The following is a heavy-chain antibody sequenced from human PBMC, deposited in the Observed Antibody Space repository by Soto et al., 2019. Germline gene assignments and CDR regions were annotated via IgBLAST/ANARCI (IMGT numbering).Heavy chain of an antibody. D-gene: IGHD3-16*01. V-gene: IGHV1-3*01. Sequence: QVQLVQSGAEVKKPGASVKVSCKASGYTFTSYAMHWVRQAPGQRLEWMGWINAGNGNTKYSQKFQGRVTITGDTSASTAYMELSSLRSEDTAVYYCARVIGGLYYFDYWGQGTLVTVSS. CDR2: INAGNGNT. J-gene: IGHJ4*02. CDR3: ARVIGGLYYFDY. CDR1: GYTFTSYA.